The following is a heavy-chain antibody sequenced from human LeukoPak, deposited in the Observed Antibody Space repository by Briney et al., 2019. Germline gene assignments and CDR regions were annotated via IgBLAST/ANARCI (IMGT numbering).Heavy chain of an antibody. CDR1: GYTFTSYY. CDR2: INPSGGST. V-gene: IGHV1-46*01. J-gene: IGHJ4*02. D-gene: IGHD1-26*01. CDR3: ARYQGGSYSAFDY. Sequence: GASVKVSCKASGYTFTSYYMHWVRQAPGQGLEWMGIINPSGGSTSYAQKFQGRVTMTRDTSISTAYMELSRLRSDDTAVYYCARYQGGSYSAFDYWGQGTLVTVSS.